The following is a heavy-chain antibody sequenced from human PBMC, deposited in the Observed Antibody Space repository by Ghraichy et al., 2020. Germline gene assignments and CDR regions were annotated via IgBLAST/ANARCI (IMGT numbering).Heavy chain of an antibody. CDR3: AHRPKYSSGAPFDY. CDR1: GFSLSTSGVG. J-gene: IGHJ4*02. D-gene: IGHD6-19*01. V-gene: IGHV2-5*01. CDR2: IYWNDDK. Sequence: SGPTLVKPTQTLTLTCTFSGFSLSTSGVGVGWIRQPPGKALEWLALIYWNDDKRYSPSLKSRLTITKDTSKNQVVLTMTNMDPVDTATYYCAHRPKYSSGAPFDYWGQGTLVTVSS.